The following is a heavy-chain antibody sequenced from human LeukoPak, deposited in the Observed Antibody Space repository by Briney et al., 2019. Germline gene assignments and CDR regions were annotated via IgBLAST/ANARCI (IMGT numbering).Heavy chain of an antibody. Sequence: GGSLRLSCAASGFTFSDYYMSWIRQAPGKGLEWVSYISSSGSTIYYADSVKGRFTISRDNAKNSVYLQMSSLRAEDTAVYYCARDRPDWAIDYWGQGTLVTVSS. CDR3: ARDRPDWAIDY. V-gene: IGHV3-11*04. D-gene: IGHD3-9*01. CDR2: ISSSGSTI. CDR1: GFTFSDYY. J-gene: IGHJ4*02.